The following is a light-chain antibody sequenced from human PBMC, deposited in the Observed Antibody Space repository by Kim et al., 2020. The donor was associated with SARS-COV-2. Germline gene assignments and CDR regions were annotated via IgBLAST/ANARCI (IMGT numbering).Light chain of an antibody. V-gene: IGKV4-1*01. Sequence: RATINCKSSQSVLYSSSNKNYLAWYQQKPGQPPKLLIYWASTRASGVPDRFSGSGSGTDFTLTISSLQAEDVAVYYCQQYLSTRTFGQGTKVDIK. CDR1: QSVLYSSSNKNY. CDR2: WAS. CDR3: QQYLSTRT. J-gene: IGKJ1*01.